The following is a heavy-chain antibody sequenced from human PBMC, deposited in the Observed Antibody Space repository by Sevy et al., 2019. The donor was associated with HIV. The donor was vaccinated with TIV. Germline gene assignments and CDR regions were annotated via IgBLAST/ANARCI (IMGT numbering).Heavy chain of an antibody. V-gene: IGHV3-48*01. CDR1: GFTFSSYS. J-gene: IGHJ3*02. D-gene: IGHD2-2*01. CDR3: ARDKGVVPAAMVRRVDAFDI. CDR2: ISSSSSTI. Sequence: GGSLRLSCAASGFTFSSYSMNWVRQAPGRGLEWVSYISSSSSTIYYADSVKGRFTISRDNAKNSLYLQMNSLRAEDTAVYYCARDKGVVPAAMVRRVDAFDIWGQWTMVTVSS.